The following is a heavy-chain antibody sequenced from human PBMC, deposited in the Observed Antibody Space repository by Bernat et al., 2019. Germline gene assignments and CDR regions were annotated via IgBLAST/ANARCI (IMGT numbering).Heavy chain of an antibody. Sequence: QVQLQESGPGLVKASETLSLTCTVSGGSISSYYWTWIRQSPEKGLEWIGYIYYSGSTNYNPSLKSRVTISVDTSENQFSLKLISVTAAYTAVYYCARGNGRNNGRFYFYYMDVWGKGTTVTVSS. J-gene: IGHJ6*03. D-gene: IGHD1-26*01. V-gene: IGHV4-59*01. CDR2: IYYSGST. CDR1: GGSISSYY. CDR3: ARGNGRNNGRFYFYYMDV.